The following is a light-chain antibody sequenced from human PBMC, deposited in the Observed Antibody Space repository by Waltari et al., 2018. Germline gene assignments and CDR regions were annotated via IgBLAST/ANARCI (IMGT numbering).Light chain of an antibody. CDR2: AAS. CDR3: QQCYRTPRT. Sequence: DHQMTQSPSPLSASVGDRVPITCRASQSISSYLNWYQQKPGKAPKLLIYAASTLQSGVPSRFSGSGSGTDFTLTISSLQPEDFTTYYCQQCYRTPRTFGQGTKLEIK. V-gene: IGKV1-39*01. J-gene: IGKJ2*01. CDR1: QSISSY.